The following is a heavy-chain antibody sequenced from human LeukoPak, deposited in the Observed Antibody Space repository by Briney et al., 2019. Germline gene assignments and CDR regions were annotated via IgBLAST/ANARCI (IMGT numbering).Heavy chain of an antibody. J-gene: IGHJ5*02. V-gene: IGHV1-2*06. CDR2: VNPNNGVP. Sequence: AXVKVSCKASGYTFTGYYMHWARQAPGQGLEWMGRVNPNNGVPNYAQKFQGRVTMTRDTAISTAYMELSSLRYDDTAVYFCAREVGYSSSYYGRFDPWGQGTLVTVSS. D-gene: IGHD6-13*01. CDR3: AREVGYSSSYYGRFDP. CDR1: GYTFTGYY.